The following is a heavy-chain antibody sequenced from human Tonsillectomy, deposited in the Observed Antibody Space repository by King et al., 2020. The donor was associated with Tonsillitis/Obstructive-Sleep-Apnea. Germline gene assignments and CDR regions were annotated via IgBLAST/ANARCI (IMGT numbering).Heavy chain of an antibody. D-gene: IGHD4-17*01. CDR2: NIGSGGNT. CDR1: RFTFSKYA. J-gene: IGHJ4*02. Sequence: VQLVESGGGLVQPGGALRLSCAASRFTFSKYAMNWVRPAPGKGLEWVSANIGSGGNTYYADSVKGPFPISRDNSKNTLYLQMNSLRAEDTAVYYCAKDRTTVTPFGYWGQGTLVTVSS. CDR3: AKDRTTVTPFGY. V-gene: IGHV3-23*04.